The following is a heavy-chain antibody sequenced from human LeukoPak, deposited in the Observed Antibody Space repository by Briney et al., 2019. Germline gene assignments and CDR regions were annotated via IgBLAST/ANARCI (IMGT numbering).Heavy chain of an antibody. Sequence: PGGSLRLSCAASGVTFSSYAMSLVRQAPGKGLEWVSVIYSGGSTHYADSVKGRFTISRDNVKNTLYLQMNSLRGEDTAVYYCAGDSDYGGYSRFDYWGQGTLVTVSS. J-gene: IGHJ4*02. CDR1: GVTFSSYA. D-gene: IGHD4-23*01. CDR3: AGDSDYGGYSRFDY. CDR2: IYSGGST. V-gene: IGHV3-66*01.